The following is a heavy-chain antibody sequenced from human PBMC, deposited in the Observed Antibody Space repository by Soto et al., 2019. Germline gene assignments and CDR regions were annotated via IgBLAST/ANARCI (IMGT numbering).Heavy chain of an antibody. CDR2: INHSGST. J-gene: IGHJ5*02. D-gene: IGHD5-12*01. CDR3: ARVEGYDSVNLGTNWFDP. V-gene: IGHV4-34*01. CDR1: GGSFSGYY. Sequence: PSETLSLTCAVYGGSFSGYYWSWIRQPPGKGLEWIGEINHSGSTNYNPSLKSRVTISVDTSKNQFSLKLSSVTAADTAVYYCARVEGYDSVNLGTNWFDPWGQGTLVTVSS.